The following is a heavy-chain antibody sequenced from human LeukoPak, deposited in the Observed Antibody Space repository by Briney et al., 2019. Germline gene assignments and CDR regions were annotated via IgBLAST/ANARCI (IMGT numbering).Heavy chain of an antibody. D-gene: IGHD3-9*01. Sequence: GGSLRLSCAASGFTFSSYWMHWVRQAPGKGLVWVSRINSDGSSTSYADSVKGRFTISRDNAKNTLYLQMNSLRAEDTAVYYCARGLRYFDWLFPPDAFDIWGQGTMVTVSS. CDR2: INSDGSST. V-gene: IGHV3-74*01. CDR3: ARGLRYFDWLFPPDAFDI. CDR1: GFTFSSYW. J-gene: IGHJ3*02.